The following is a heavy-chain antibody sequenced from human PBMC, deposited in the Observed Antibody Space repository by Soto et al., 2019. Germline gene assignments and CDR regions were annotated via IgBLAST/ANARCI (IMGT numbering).Heavy chain of an antibody. CDR1: GDSVSRNSVA. V-gene: IGHV6-1*01. Sequence: SQTLSLTCAISGDSVSRNSVAWNWIRQSPSRGLEWLGRTYYRSKWYNEYAPSVKSRITINTDTADNLFAMQLRSVPHHDTGVYYCARGNWNDEAYYCGMDVSGQGITVTV. CDR3: ARGNWNDEAYYCGMDV. CDR2: TYYRSKWYN. D-gene: IGHD1-1*01. J-gene: IGHJ6*02.